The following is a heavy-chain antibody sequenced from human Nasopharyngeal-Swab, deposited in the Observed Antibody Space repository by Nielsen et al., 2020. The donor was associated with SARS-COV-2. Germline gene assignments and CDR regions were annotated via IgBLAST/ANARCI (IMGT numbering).Heavy chain of an antibody. Sequence: AAVKVSCKASGDTFTSYDINWVRQDTGQGREWRGWMNPNSGNIGYAQKFQGRVTMTRNTSISTAYMELSSLRSEDTAVYYCARGFIVATIFHYYYYMDVWGKGPTVTVSS. V-gene: IGHV1-8*01. CDR3: ARGFIVATIFHYYYYMDV. CDR2: MNPNSGNI. J-gene: IGHJ6*03. D-gene: IGHD5-12*01. CDR1: GDTFTSYD.